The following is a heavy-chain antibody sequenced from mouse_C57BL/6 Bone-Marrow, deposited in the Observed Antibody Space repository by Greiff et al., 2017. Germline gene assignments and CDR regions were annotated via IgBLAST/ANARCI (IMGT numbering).Heavy chain of an antibody. Sequence: VQLQEPGAELVRPGTSVKLSCKASGYTFTSYWMHWVKQRPGQGLEWIGVIEPSDSYTNYNQKFKGKATLTVDTSSSTAYMQLSSLTSEDSAVYYCARSDGYYLYYFDYWGQGTTLTVSS. CDR2: IEPSDSYT. J-gene: IGHJ2*01. V-gene: IGHV1-59*01. D-gene: IGHD2-3*01. CDR1: GYTFTSYW. CDR3: ARSDGYYLYYFDY.